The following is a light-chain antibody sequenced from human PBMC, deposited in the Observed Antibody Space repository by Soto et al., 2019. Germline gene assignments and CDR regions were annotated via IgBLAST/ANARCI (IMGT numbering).Light chain of an antibody. V-gene: IGLV2-23*02. Sequence: QSALTQPASVSGSPGQSITISCTGTSSDVGSYNLVSWYQQHPGKAPKLMIYEVSKRPSGVSNRFSSSKSGNTASLTISGLQAEDEADYYCCSYAGSSTVVVFGGGTKLTVL. CDR3: CSYAGSSTVVV. CDR2: EVS. J-gene: IGLJ2*01. CDR1: SSDVGSYNL.